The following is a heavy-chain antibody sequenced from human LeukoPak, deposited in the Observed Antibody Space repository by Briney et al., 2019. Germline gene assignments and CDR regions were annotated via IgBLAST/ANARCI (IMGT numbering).Heavy chain of an antibody. CDR2: IYHSGST. CDR3: ARGEVVVVPAAIRFDP. Sequence: PSETLSLTCAVSGYSISSGYYWGWIRQPPGKGREGIGGIYHSGSTYYNPSLKSRVTISVDTSKNPSSLELSSVTAAPTAVYYCARGEVVVVPAAIRFDPWGQGTLVTVSS. J-gene: IGHJ5*02. D-gene: IGHD2-2*01. CDR1: GYSISSGYY. V-gene: IGHV4-38-2*01.